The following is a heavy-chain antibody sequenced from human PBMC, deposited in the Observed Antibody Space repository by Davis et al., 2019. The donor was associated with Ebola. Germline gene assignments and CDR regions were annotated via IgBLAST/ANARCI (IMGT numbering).Heavy chain of an antibody. CDR1: GFTFSGSA. V-gene: IGHV3-73*01. J-gene: IGHJ1*01. Sequence: GESLKISCAASGFTFSGSAMHWVRQASGKGLEWVGRIRNKANSYATAYAASVKGRFTISRDDSKNTAYLQMNSLKTEDTAVYYCTNRPLGWYSSGWSQHWGQGTLVTVSS. CDR2: IRNKANSYAT. D-gene: IGHD6-19*01. CDR3: TNRPLGWYSSGWSQH.